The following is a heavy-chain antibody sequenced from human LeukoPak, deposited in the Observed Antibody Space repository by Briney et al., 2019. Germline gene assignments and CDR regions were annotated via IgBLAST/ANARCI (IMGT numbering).Heavy chain of an antibody. CDR3: ARGISNVAGRENFDN. V-gene: IGHV3-21*01. Sequence: PGGSLRLSCAASGFTFSSYWMSWVRQAPGEGLEWVSSISGSSSYIYYADSVKGRFTISRDNAKNSLYLQVNSLRAEDTAVYFCARGISNVAGRENFDNWGQGTLVTVSS. CDR2: ISGSSSYI. D-gene: IGHD6-19*01. CDR1: GFTFSSYW. J-gene: IGHJ4*02.